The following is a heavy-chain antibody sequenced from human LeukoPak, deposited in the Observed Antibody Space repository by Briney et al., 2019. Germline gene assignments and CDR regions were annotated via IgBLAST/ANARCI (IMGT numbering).Heavy chain of an antibody. CDR2: IYHSGST. D-gene: IGHD4-17*01. J-gene: IGHJ4*02. Sequence: PSETLSLTCTVSGYSISSGYYWGWIRQPPGKGLEWIGSIYHSGSTYYNPSLKSRVTISVDTSKNQFSLKLSSVTAADTAVYYCARDHNGDSQDYFDYWGQGTLVTVSS. CDR3: ARDHNGDSQDYFDY. CDR1: GYSISSGYY. V-gene: IGHV4-38-2*02.